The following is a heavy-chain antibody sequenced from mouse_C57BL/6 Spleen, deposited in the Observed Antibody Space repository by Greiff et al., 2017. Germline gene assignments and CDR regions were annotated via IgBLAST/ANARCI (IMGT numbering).Heavy chain of an antibody. Sequence: DVQLVESGPGLVKPSQSLSLTCSVTGYSITSGYYWNWIRQFPGNKLEWMGYISYDGSNNYNPSLKNRISITRDTSKNQFFLKLNSVTTEDTATYYCARYYYSNDAMDYWGQGTSVTVSS. CDR1: GYSITSGYY. D-gene: IGHD2-5*01. CDR3: ARYYYSNDAMDY. CDR2: ISYDGSN. V-gene: IGHV3-6*01. J-gene: IGHJ4*01.